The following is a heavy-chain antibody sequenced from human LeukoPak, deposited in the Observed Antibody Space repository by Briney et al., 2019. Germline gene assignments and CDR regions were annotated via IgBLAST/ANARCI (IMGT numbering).Heavy chain of an antibody. J-gene: IGHJ6*02. V-gene: IGHV1-24*01. Sequence: ASVKVSCKVSGYTLTELSMHWVRQAPGKGLEWMGGFDPEDGETIYAQKFQGRVAMTRNTSISTAYMELSSLRSEDTAVYYCARSGSSTPMDVWGQGTTVTVSS. CDR3: ARSGSSTPMDV. D-gene: IGHD3-10*01. CDR1: GYTLTELS. CDR2: FDPEDGET.